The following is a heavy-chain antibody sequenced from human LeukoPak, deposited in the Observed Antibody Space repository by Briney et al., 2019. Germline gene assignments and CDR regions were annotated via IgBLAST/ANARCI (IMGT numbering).Heavy chain of an antibody. V-gene: IGHV1-2*06. CDR1: GYTFTGYY. CDR3: ARDWIYEDPFDY. Sequence: ASVKVSCKASGYTFTGYYMHWVRQAPGQGLEWMGRINPNSGGTNYAQKFQGRVTMTRDTSISTAYMELSRLRSDDTAVYYCARDWIYEDPFDYWGQGTLVTVSS. J-gene: IGHJ4*02. CDR2: INPNSGGT. D-gene: IGHD1-7*01.